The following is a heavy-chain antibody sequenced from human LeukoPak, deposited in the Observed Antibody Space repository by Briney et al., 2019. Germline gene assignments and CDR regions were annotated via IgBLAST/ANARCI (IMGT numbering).Heavy chain of an antibody. J-gene: IGHJ6*03. CDR3: AREKYYYGSGSPGHMDV. V-gene: IGHV3-7*01. D-gene: IGHD3-10*01. Sequence: GGSLRLSCAASGFAFSSYWMSWVRQAPGKGLEWVANIKRDGSEKYYVDSVKGRFTISRDNGKNSLYLQMNSLRAEDTAVYYCAREKYYYGSGSPGHMDVWGKGTTVTVSS. CDR2: IKRDGSEK. CDR1: GFAFSSYW.